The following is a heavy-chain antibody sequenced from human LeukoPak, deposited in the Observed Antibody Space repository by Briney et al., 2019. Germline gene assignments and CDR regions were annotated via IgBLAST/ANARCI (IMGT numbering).Heavy chain of an antibody. CDR1: GGSFSGYY. V-gene: IGHV4-34*01. Sequence: PSETLSLTCAVYGGSFSGYYWSWIRQPPGKGLEWIGEINHSGSTNYNPSLKSRVTISVDTSKNQFSLKLSSVTAADTAVYYCAREGEYCSSTSCYRVSWFDPWGQGTLVTVSS. CDR3: AREGEYCSSTSCYRVSWFDP. J-gene: IGHJ5*02. CDR2: INHSGST. D-gene: IGHD2-2*01.